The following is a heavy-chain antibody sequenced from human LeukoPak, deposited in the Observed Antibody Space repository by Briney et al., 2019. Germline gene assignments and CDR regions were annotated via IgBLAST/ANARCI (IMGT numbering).Heavy chain of an antibody. CDR2: IYHSGST. D-gene: IGHD2-15*01. J-gene: IGHJ3*02. CDR3: ARACRGCSIVFPAFDI. CDR1: GYYISSGYY. V-gene: IGHV4-38-2*02. Sequence: SETLSLTCTVSGYYISSGYYWGWIRQPPGKGLEWIGNIYHSGSTYYNPSLKSRVTISVDTSKNQFSLKLSSVTAADTAVYYCARACRGCSIVFPAFDIWGQGTMVTVSS.